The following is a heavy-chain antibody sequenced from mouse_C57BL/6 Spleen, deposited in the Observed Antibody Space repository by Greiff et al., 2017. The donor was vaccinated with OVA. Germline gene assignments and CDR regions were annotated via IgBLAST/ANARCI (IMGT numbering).Heavy chain of an antibody. Sequence: VQLQQSGPELVKPGASVKISCKASGYTFTDYYMNWVKQSHGKSLEWIGDINPNNGGTSYNQKFKGKATLTVDKSSSTAYMELRSLTSEDSAVYYCARERGGYFDYWGQGTTLTVSS. CDR3: ARERGGYFDY. CDR2: INPNNGGT. V-gene: IGHV1-26*01. CDR1: GYTFTDYY. J-gene: IGHJ2*01.